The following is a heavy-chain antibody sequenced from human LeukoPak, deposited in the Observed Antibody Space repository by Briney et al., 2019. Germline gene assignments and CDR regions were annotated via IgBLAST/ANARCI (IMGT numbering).Heavy chain of an antibody. CDR1: GFTFSNYA. J-gene: IGHJ4*02. Sequence: GGSLRLSCAASGFTFSNYAIHWVRQAPGKGLEWVAVISKDGSNKYYADSVKGRFTISRDNSKNTLYLQMNSLRGEDTAMYYCARSYYMPLPDYWGQGTLVTVSS. V-gene: IGHV3-30-3*01. CDR2: ISKDGSNK. D-gene: IGHD3-10*01. CDR3: ARSYYMPLPDY.